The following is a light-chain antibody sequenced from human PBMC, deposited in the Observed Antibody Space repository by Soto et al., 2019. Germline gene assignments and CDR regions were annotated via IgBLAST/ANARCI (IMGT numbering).Light chain of an antibody. CDR3: QHYNKLPLT. V-gene: IGKV3-15*01. J-gene: IGKJ4*01. Sequence: EIVLTQSPATLSVSPGERATLSCRASQSLSSNLAWYQQKPGQAPRLVIYGASTRATGIPARFSGTGSGTEFTLTISSMQSEDFAVYYCQHYNKLPLTFGGGAKVQIK. CDR2: GAS. CDR1: QSLSSN.